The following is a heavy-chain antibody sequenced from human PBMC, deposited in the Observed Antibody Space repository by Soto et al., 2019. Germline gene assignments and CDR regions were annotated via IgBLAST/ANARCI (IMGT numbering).Heavy chain of an antibody. CDR1: GGAISSGGYY. CDR2: IYYSGST. D-gene: IGHD6-25*01. CDR3: ATSTVAASNGMDV. J-gene: IGHJ6*02. Sequence: QVQLQESGPGLVKPSQTLSLTCTVSGGAISSGGYYWSWIRQHPGKGLEWIGYIYYSGSTYYNPSLKSLVTIAVDTSKNQFSLKLSSVTAADTAVYYCATSTVAASNGMDVWGQGTTVTVSS. V-gene: IGHV4-31*01.